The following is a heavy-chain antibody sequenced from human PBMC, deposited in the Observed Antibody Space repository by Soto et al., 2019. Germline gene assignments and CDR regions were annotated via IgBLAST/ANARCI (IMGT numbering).Heavy chain of an antibody. CDR1: GYTFTTYA. V-gene: IGHV1-3*01. CDR3: ARGSYGGNIGY. D-gene: IGHD4-17*01. J-gene: IGHJ4*02. Sequence: ASVKVSCKASGYTFTTYAMHWVRQAPGQRLEWMGWVNAGNGNTKYSQKFQGRVTITRDTSASTAYMELSSLRSEDTAVYYCARGSYGGNIGYWGQGTLVTVSS. CDR2: VNAGNGNT.